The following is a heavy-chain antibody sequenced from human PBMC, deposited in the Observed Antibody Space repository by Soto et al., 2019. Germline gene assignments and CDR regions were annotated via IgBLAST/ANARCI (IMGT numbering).Heavy chain of an antibody. CDR3: ARGSSWYYFDY. CDR1: GGSISSSSYY. J-gene: IGHJ4*02. V-gene: IGHV4-39*01. CDR2: IYYSGST. Sequence: SETLSLTCTVSGGSISSSSYYWGWIRQPPGKGLEWIGSIYYSGSTYYNPSLKSRVTISVDTSKNQFSLKLSSVTAADTAVYYCARGSSWYYFDYWGQGTLVTVSS. D-gene: IGHD6-13*01.